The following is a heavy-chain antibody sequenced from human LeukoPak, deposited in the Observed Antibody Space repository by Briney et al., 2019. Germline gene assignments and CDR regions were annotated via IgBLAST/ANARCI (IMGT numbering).Heavy chain of an antibody. D-gene: IGHD1-20*01. V-gene: IGHV4-59*01. CDR1: GGSISSYY. CDR3: ARRYNWNDVLAFDI. Sequence: PSETLSLTCTVSGGSISSYYWSWIRQPPGKGLEWIGYIYYSGSTNYNPSLKSRVTISVDTSKNQSSLKLSSVTAADTAVYYCARRYNWNDVLAFDIWGQGTMVTVSS. J-gene: IGHJ3*02. CDR2: IYYSGST.